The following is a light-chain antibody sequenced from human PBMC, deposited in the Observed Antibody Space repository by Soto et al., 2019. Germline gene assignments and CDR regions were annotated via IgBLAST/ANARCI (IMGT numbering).Light chain of an antibody. CDR1: SSDIGAYNY. Sequence: QSVLTQPRSVSGSPGQSVTISCTGSSSDIGAYNYVSWYQQHPGKAPKLMIYDVTKRPSGVPDRFSGSKSGNTASLTISGLQADDEADYYCCSYAGSYIFVFGGGTQLTVL. CDR2: DVT. CDR3: CSYAGSYIFV. J-gene: IGLJ2*01. V-gene: IGLV2-11*01.